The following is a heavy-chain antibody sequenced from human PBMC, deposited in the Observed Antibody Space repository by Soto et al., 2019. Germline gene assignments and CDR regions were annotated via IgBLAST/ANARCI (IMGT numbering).Heavy chain of an antibody. D-gene: IGHD3-10*01. Sequence: ASVKVSCKASGYTFTSYYTHWVRQAPGQGPEWMGIINPSGGSTSFAQKFQGRVTMTRDTSTSTLYMELSSLTSEDTAVYYCARGDDTRAVIFYGLDVWGQGTTVTVSS. V-gene: IGHV1-46*01. CDR2: INPSGGST. J-gene: IGHJ6*02. CDR3: ARGDDTRAVIFYGLDV. CDR1: GYTFTSYY.